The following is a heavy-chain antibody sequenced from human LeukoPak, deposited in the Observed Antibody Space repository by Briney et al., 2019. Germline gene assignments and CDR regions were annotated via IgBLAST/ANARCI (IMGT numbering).Heavy chain of an antibody. CDR1: GGSISSYY. D-gene: IGHD3-9*01. CDR3: ARRSVTRWDFSD. CDR2: ISPTGGT. J-gene: IGHJ4*02. V-gene: IGHV4-4*09. Sequence: PSETLSLTCSVSGGSISSYYWSWIRQPPGKGLEWIGYISPTGGTNYNPSLTSRVTVSVDTSKNLFSLKLDPVTAADTAVYFCARRSVTRWDFSDWGQGTLVTVSS.